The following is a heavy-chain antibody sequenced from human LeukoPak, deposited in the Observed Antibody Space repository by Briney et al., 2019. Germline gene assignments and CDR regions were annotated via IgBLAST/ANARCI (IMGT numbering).Heavy chain of an antibody. D-gene: IGHD1-1*01. CDR3: ARKGPNDGAFAA. J-gene: IGHJ5*02. Sequence: SETLSLTCNVSGGSVSSGAYYWSRVRQPPGKGLDWIGYVSYSGSAEYNPSLKSRVTMSVDTTTNQFSLKLSSVTAADTAVYDCARKGPNDGAFAAWGQGTLVTVSS. V-gene: IGHV4-61*08. CDR2: VSYSGSA. CDR1: GGSVSSGAYY.